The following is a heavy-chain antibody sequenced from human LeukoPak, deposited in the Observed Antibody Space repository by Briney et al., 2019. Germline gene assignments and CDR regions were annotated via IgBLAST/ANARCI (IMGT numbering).Heavy chain of an antibody. D-gene: IGHD3-10*01. CDR1: GGSITSGDYY. Sequence: SETPSLTCTVSGGSITSGDYYWSWIRQSPGKGLEWIGYIYYSGSTYYNPSLETRITMSVDTSKNQFSLKLGSVTAADTALYYCARTEGSGIYFDYWGQGTLVTVSS. J-gene: IGHJ4*02. CDR3: ARTEGSGIYFDY. V-gene: IGHV4-30-4*01. CDR2: IYYSGST.